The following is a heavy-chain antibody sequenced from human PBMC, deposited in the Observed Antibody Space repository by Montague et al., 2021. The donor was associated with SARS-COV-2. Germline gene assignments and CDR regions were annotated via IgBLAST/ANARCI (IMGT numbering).Heavy chain of an antibody. CDR3: ARDRPRIVGATDFDY. CDR1: GFTFSSYE. V-gene: IGHV3-48*03. Sequence: SLRRSCAASGFTFSSYEMNWVRQAPGKGLEWVSYISSSGSTIYYXXSVKGRFTISRDNAKNSLYLQMNSLRAEDTAVYYCARDRPRIVGATDFDYWGQGTLVTVSS. CDR2: ISSSGSTI. D-gene: IGHD1-26*01. J-gene: IGHJ4*02.